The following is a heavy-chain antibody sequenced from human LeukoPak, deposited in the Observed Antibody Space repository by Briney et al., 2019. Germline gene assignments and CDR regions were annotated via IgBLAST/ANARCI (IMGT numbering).Heavy chain of an antibody. CDR3: AKSAGFLEDAFDI. D-gene: IGHD3-3*01. CDR1: GFTFSSYW. J-gene: IGHJ3*02. V-gene: IGHV3-23*01. Sequence: GGSLRLSCAASGFTFSSYWMTWVRQVPGKGLEWVSAISGSGGSTYYADSVKGRFTISRDNSKNTLYLQMNSLRAEDTAVYYCAKSAGFLEDAFDIWGQGTMVTVSS. CDR2: ISGSGGST.